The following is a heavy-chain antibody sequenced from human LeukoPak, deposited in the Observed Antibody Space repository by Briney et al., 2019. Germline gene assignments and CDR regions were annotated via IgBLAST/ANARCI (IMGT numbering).Heavy chain of an antibody. CDR3: AEPRGEEWLVGLYDAFDI. CDR2: ISGSGGST. CDR1: GFTFSSYA. D-gene: IGHD6-19*01. V-gene: IGHV3-23*01. Sequence: PGGSLRLSCAASGFTFSSYAMSWVRQAPGKGLEWVSAISGSGGSTYYADSVKGRFTISRDNSKNTLYLQMNSLRAEDTAVFYCAEPRGEEWLVGLYDAFDIWGQGTMVTVSS. J-gene: IGHJ3*02.